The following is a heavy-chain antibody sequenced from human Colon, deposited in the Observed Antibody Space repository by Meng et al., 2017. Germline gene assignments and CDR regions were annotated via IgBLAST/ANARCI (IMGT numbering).Heavy chain of an antibody. J-gene: IGHJ4*02. CDR1: GFSTSSPGVG. CDR3: AHYSYDSRGYKRTGGHLDY. V-gene: IGHV2-5*02. CDR2: IFWDDDK. Sequence: SGPTLVKPTQTLTLTCTFSGFSTSSPGVGVGWIRQPPGKVLEWLALIFWDDDKRYSPSLKSRLSITKDTSKNQVVLTMTNVDPVDTATYFCAHYSYDSRGYKRTGGHLDYWGQGTLVTVSS. D-gene: IGHD3-22*01.